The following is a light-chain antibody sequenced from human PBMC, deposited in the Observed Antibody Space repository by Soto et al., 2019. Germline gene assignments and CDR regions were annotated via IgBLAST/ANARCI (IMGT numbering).Light chain of an antibody. V-gene: IGKV3-20*01. Sequence: EIVLTQSPGTLSLSPRERATLSCRASQGGSNNYLAWYQQKPGQAPRLLIYGASDRSTGIPDRFSGSGSGTDFTLSISRMEPEDFAVYYCPQYGSSGTFGQGTNVEIK. CDR2: GAS. CDR1: QGGSNNY. J-gene: IGKJ1*01. CDR3: PQYGSSGT.